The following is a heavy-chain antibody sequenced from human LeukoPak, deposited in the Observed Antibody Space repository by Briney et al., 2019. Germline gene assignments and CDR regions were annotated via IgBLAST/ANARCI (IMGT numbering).Heavy chain of an antibody. CDR1: GYSISSGYY. J-gene: IGHJ4*02. CDR3: ARNNYDFWSGYYIDY. Sequence: PSETLSLTCAVSGYSISSGYYWAWIRQPPGKGREWFGNIYDSGSTYYNPSLKSRVTISVDTSKDQFSLKLTSVTAADTAVYYCARNNYDFWSGYYIDYWGQGTLVTVSS. CDR2: IYDSGST. D-gene: IGHD3-3*01. V-gene: IGHV4-38-2*01.